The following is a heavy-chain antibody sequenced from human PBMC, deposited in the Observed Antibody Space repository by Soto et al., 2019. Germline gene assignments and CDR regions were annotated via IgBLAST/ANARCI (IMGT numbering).Heavy chain of an antibody. D-gene: IGHD1-7*01. J-gene: IGHJ6*02. CDR3: AREGLTGTIGLYYYYGMDV. V-gene: IGHV4-59*01. CDR1: GGSISSYY. Sequence: QVQLQESGPGLVKPSETLSLTCTVSGGSISSYYWSWIRQPPGKGLEWIGYIYYSGSTNYNPYLTGRDTISVDTSKNQFSLKLSSVTAADTAVYYCAREGLTGTIGLYYYYGMDVWGQGTTVTVSS. CDR2: IYYSGST.